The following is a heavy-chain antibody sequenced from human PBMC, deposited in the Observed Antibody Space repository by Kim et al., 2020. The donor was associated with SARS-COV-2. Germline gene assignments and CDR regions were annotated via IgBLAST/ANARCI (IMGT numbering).Heavy chain of an antibody. D-gene: IGHD3-3*01. CDR2: IYYSGST. CDR3: ARAPRRIITIFGVVTHFDY. Sequence: SETLSLTCTVSGGSISSGGYYWSWIRQHPGKGLEWIGYIYYSGSTYYKPSLKSRVTISVDTSKNQFSLKLSSVTAADTAVYYCARAPRRIITIFGVVTHFDYWGQGTLVTVSS. V-gene: IGHV4-31*03. J-gene: IGHJ4*02. CDR1: GGSISSGGYY.